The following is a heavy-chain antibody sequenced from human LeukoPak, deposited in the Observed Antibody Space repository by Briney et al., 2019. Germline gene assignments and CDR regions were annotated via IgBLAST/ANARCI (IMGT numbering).Heavy chain of an antibody. Sequence: GGSLRLSCAASGFTSSSYSMNWVRQAPGKGLEWVSSISSSSSYIYYADSVKGRFTISRDNAKNSLYLQMNSLRAEDTAVYYCARDPSGQYDRGHFDYWGQGTLVTVSS. J-gene: IGHJ4*02. V-gene: IGHV3-21*01. CDR1: GFTSSSYS. CDR2: ISSSSSYI. CDR3: ARDPSGQYDRGHFDY. D-gene: IGHD3-22*01.